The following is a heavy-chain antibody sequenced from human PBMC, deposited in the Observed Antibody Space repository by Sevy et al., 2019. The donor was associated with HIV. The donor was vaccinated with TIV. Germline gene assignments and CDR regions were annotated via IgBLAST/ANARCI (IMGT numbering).Heavy chain of an antibody. Sequence: SETLSLTCTVSGGSISSYYWSWIRQPPGKGLEWIGYIYYSGSTNYNPSLKRRVTISVDTSKNQFSLKLSSVTAADTAVYYCAREEVAATSNDGKNYYYYYYMDVWGKWTTATVSS. CDR3: AREEVAATSNDGKNYYYYYYMDV. D-gene: IGHD6-13*01. CDR2: IYYSGST. CDR1: GGSISSYY. J-gene: IGHJ6*03. V-gene: IGHV4-59*01.